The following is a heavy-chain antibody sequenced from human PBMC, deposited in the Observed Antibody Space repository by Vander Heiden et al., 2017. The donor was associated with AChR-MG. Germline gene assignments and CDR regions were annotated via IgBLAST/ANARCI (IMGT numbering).Heavy chain of an antibody. CDR1: GGSFSGYY. CDR2: INHRGST. D-gene: IGHD6-13*01. CDR3: ARGWSSSYRSLTNNRINWFDP. V-gene: IGHV4-34*01. J-gene: IGHJ5*02. Sequence: QVQLQQWGAGLLKPSETLSLTCAVYGGSFSGYYWSWIRQPPGKGLKWIGGINHRGSTNDNPSLKIRVTISVDTSKNQFSLKLSSVTAADTAVYYCARGWSSSYRSLTNNRINWFDPWGQGTLVTVSS.